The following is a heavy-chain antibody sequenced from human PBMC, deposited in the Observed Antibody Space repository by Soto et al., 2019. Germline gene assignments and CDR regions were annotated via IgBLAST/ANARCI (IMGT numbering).Heavy chain of an antibody. D-gene: IGHD2-21*02. Sequence: GGSLRLSCAASGFTFSSYAMHWVRQAPGKGLEWVAVISYDGSNKYYADSVKGRFTISRDNSKNTLYLQMNSLRAEDTAVYYCARVCGGDCYLPGANYYYYYYGMDVWGQGTTVTVSS. CDR2: ISYDGSNK. CDR1: GFTFSSYA. V-gene: IGHV3-30-3*01. J-gene: IGHJ6*02. CDR3: ARVCGGDCYLPGANYYYYYYGMDV.